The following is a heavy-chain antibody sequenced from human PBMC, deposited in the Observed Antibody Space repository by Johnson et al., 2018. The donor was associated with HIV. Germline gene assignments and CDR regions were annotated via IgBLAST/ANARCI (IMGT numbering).Heavy chain of an antibody. CDR3: TTDHSSADDAFDI. CDR1: GFTVSSNE. V-gene: IGHV3-38-3*01. Sequence: VQLVESRVVLVQPGGSLRLSCVASGFTVSSNEMSWVRQAPGKGLEWVSSISGGCTYYADSRKGRFTISRDDSKNTLYLQMNSLKTEDTAVYYCTTDHSSADDAFDIWGQGTMVTVSS. D-gene: IGHD3-22*01. J-gene: IGHJ3*02. CDR2: ISGGCT.